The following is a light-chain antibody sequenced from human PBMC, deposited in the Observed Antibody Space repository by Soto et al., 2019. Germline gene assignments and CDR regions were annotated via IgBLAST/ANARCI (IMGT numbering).Light chain of an antibody. CDR1: QSVSSSY. CDR3: QQYHSLPTT. J-gene: IGKJ3*01. CDR2: GAS. Sequence: EIVLTQSPGTLSLSPGERATLSCRASQSVSSSYLAWYQQKPGQAPRLLIYGASSRATGIPDRFSGSGSGTDFTLTISRLESEDFTVYYCQQYHSLPTTFGPGTKVDI. V-gene: IGKV3-20*01.